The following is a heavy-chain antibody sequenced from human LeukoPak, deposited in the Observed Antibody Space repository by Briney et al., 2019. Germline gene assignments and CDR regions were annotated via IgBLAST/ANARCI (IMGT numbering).Heavy chain of an antibody. CDR2: IYYSGST. Sequence: SETLSLTCTVSGGSISSYYWTWIRQPPGKGLEWIGYIYYSGSTNYNPSLKSRVTISIDTSKNQFSLKLSSVTAADTAVYYCARDRSRDGYKGDRFGIWGQGTMVTVSS. CDR1: GGSISSYY. J-gene: IGHJ3*02. V-gene: IGHV4-59*01. CDR3: ARDRSRDGYKGDRFGI. D-gene: IGHD5-24*01.